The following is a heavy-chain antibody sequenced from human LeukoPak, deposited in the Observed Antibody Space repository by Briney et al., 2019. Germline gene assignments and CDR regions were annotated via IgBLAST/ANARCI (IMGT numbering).Heavy chain of an antibody. D-gene: IGHD3-10*01. V-gene: IGHV3-21*01. CDR3: ARSSRVLLWFGELFDY. J-gene: IGHJ4*02. CDR1: GFIFSSYT. CDR2: VSSGSTSI. Sequence: GGSLRLSCAASGFIFSSYTMNWVRQAPGKGLEWVSSVSSGSTSIYYADSVKDRFTIPRDNAKNSLYLQMNSLRAEDTAVYYCARSSRVLLWFGELFDYWGQGTLVTVSS.